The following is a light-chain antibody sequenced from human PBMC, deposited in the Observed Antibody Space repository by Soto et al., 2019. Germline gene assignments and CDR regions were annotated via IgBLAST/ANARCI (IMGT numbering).Light chain of an antibody. CDR2: GAS. CDR1: QSVSSN. J-gene: IGKJ1*01. Sequence: EIVMTQSPATLSVSPGERATLSCRASQSVSSNLAWYQQKPGQAPRLLIYGASSRATGIPVRFSGSGSGTEFTLTISSLQSEDFAVYYCQHYNTWPLTFGQGTKVDIK. V-gene: IGKV3-15*01. CDR3: QHYNTWPLT.